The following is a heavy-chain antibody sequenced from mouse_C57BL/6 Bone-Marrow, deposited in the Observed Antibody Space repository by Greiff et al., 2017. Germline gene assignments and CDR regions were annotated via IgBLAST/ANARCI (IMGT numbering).Heavy chain of an antibody. Sequence: VQLQQSGPELVKPGASVKISCKASGYSFTGYYMNWVKQSPEKSLEWIGEINPSTGGTTYNQKFKAKATLTVDKSSSTAYMQLKSLTSEDSAVYYCARGSYLLSFAYWGQGTLVTVSA. CDR1: GYSFTGYY. CDR3: ARGSYLLSFAY. CDR2: INPSTGGT. D-gene: IGHD2-10*01. J-gene: IGHJ3*01. V-gene: IGHV1-42*01.